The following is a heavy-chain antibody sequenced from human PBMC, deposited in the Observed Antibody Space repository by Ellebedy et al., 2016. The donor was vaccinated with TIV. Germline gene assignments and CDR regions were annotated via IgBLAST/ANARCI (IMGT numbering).Heavy chain of an antibody. CDR3: ARDTDTAMAT. J-gene: IGHJ5*02. V-gene: IGHV1-3*01. D-gene: IGHD5-18*01. CDR1: GYTFTNYA. CDR2: INAGNGNT. Sequence: AASVKVSCKASGYTFTNYAMHWVRQAPGQRLEWMGWINAGNGNTKYSQNFQGRATITRDTSATTAYMELSSLRSEDTAVYYCARDTDTAMATWGQGTLVTVSS.